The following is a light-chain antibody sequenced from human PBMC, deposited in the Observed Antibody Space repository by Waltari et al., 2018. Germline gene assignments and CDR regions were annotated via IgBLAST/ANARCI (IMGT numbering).Light chain of an antibody. J-gene: IGLJ2*01. Sequence: QAALTQPPSMSGSPGQSVTISCTGTSSDIGGYNRVSWYQQHPGKAPKLMIYEVSQRPSGVSDRLSGSKSGNTASLTISGLQAEDEADYYCSSYAGSNTLFGGGTRLTVL. CDR1: SSDIGGYNR. CDR3: SSYAGSNTL. CDR2: EVS. V-gene: IGLV2-8*01.